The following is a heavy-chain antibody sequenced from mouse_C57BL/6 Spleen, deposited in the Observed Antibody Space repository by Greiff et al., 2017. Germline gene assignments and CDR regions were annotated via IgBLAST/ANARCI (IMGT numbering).Heavy chain of an antibody. D-gene: IGHD1-1*01. CDR2: IYPGDGNT. CDR3: ARSVLRYAMDY. Sequence: VQLQQSGAELVKPGASVKISCKASGYAFSSYWMNWVKQRPGKGLEWIGQIYPGDGNTNYNGQFKGKATLTADKSSSTAYMQLSSLTSEDSAVYFCARSVLRYAMDYWGQGTSVTVSS. J-gene: IGHJ4*01. CDR1: GYAFSSYW. V-gene: IGHV1-80*01.